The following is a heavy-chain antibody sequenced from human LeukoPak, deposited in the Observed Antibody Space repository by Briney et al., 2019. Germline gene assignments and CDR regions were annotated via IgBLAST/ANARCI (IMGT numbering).Heavy chain of an antibody. V-gene: IGHV3-23*01. CDR1: GFTFSDYA. J-gene: IGHJ6*02. CDR3: ASYDFWSGYSMDV. D-gene: IGHD3-3*01. Sequence: GGSLRLSCAASGFTFSDYAMSWVRQAPGKGLEWVSGISASGGGTYYADSVKGRFTISRDNSKNTLYLQMNSLRAEDTAVYYCASYDFWSGYSMDVWGQGTTVTVSS. CDR2: ISASGGGT.